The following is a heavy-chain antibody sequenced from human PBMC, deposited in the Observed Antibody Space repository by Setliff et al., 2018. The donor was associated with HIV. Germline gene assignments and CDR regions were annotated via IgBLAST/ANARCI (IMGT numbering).Heavy chain of an antibody. D-gene: IGHD3-22*01. CDR3: ARAGYYGSTSYWEYFQH. V-gene: IGHV4-59*11. J-gene: IGHJ1*01. CDR2: IYYNGIT. CDR1: GGSISSHY. Sequence: SETLSLTCTVSGGSISSHYWSWIRQPPGKGLEWIGSIYYNGITKYNPSLKSRVTVSVDTSKNQFSLKLSSVTAVDTAVYYCARAGYYGSTSYWEYFQHWGQGTLVTVSS.